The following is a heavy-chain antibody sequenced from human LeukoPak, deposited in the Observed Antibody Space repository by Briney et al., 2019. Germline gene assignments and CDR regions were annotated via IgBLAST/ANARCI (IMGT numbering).Heavy chain of an antibody. V-gene: IGHV4-30-4*08. CDR3: ARGNYYDSSGSVPDV. CDR2: IYYSGST. CDR1: GGSFSGYF. D-gene: IGHD3-22*01. Sequence: SETLSLTCAVFGGSFSGYFWSWIREPPGKGLEWIGYIYYSGSTYYNPSLKSRVTISVDTSKNQFSLKLSSVTAADTAVYYCARGNYYDSSGSVPDVWGQGTTVTVSS. J-gene: IGHJ6*02.